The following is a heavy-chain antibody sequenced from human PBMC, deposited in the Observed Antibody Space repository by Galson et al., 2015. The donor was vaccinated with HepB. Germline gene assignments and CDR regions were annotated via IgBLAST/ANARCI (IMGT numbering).Heavy chain of an antibody. Sequence: SVKVSCKVSGYTLTELSMHWVRQAPGKGLEWMGGFDPEDGETIYARKFQGRVTMTEDTSTDTAYMELSSLRSEDTAVYYCATDLRGIAARPAWYYYYGMDVWGQGTTVTVSS. CDR1: GYTLTELS. J-gene: IGHJ6*02. CDR3: ATDLRGIAARPAWYYYYGMDV. V-gene: IGHV1-24*01. CDR2: FDPEDGET. D-gene: IGHD6-6*01.